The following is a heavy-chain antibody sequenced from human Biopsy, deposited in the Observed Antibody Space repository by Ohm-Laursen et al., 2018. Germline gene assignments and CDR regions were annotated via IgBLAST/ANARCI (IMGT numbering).Heavy chain of an antibody. CDR3: ARGYAGLYEAFDF. Sequence: SETLSLTCTVSGASVSSGSYDWSWIRQPPGKGLEWTGNIYNDVSTKYNPSLRSRVTISADKSANQFSLKLRSVTAADTAVYYFARGYAGLYEAFDFWGQGTVVTVAS. J-gene: IGHJ3*01. CDR1: GASVSSGSYD. CDR2: IYNDVST. V-gene: IGHV4-61*01. D-gene: IGHD5-18*01.